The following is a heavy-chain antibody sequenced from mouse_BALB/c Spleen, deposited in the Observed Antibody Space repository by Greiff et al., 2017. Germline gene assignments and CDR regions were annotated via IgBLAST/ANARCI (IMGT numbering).Heavy chain of an antibody. V-gene: IGHV5-9-4*01. CDR2: ISSGGSYT. Sequence: EVMLVESGGGLVKPGGSLKLSCAASGFTFSSYAMSWVRQSPEKRLEWVAEISSGGSYTYYPDTVTGRFTISRDNAKNTLYLEMSSLRSEDTAMYYCARVYYRYFDDWGQGTTLTVSS. CDR1: GFTFSSYA. D-gene: IGHD2-14*01. J-gene: IGHJ2*01. CDR3: ARVYYRYFDD.